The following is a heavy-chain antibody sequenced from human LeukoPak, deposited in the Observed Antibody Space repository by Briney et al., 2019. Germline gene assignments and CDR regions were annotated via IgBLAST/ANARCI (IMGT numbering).Heavy chain of an antibody. CDR2: ISRSGSTI. CDR3: ARVGYYYYMDV. J-gene: IGHJ6*03. CDR1: GFTFSDYY. V-gene: IGHV3-11*01. D-gene: IGHD3-16*01. Sequence: GGSLRLSCAASGFTFSDYYMSWMRQATGKGLEWVSYISRSGSTIYYADSVKGRFHIPRDNAKNSLYLQMNSLRAEDTAVYYCARVGYYYYMDVWGKGTTVTISS.